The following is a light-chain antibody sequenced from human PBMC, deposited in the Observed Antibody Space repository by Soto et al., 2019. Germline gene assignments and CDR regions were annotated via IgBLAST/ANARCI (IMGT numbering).Light chain of an antibody. CDR3: QQYNSLT. Sequence: DIQMTQSPSTLSASVGDRVTITCRASQSISSWLAWYQQKPGKAPKLLIYDASSLESGVPSRFSGSGSGTEFTLTISSLHPDDFATYYCQQYNSLTFGGGTKVEIK. CDR1: QSISSW. J-gene: IGKJ4*01. CDR2: DAS. V-gene: IGKV1-5*01.